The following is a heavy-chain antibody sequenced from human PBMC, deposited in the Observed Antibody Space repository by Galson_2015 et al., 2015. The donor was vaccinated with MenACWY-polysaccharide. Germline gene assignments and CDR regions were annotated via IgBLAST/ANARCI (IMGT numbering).Heavy chain of an antibody. J-gene: IGHJ3*02. Sequence: SVKVSCKASGYTFTSYYMHWVRQAPGQGLEWMGGIIPIFGTANYAQKFQGRVTITADESTSTAYMELSSLRSEDTAVYYCARDKGGSLMDDAFDIWGQGTMVTVSS. CDR3: ARDKGGSLMDDAFDI. CDR1: GYTFTSYY. CDR2: IIPIFGTA. V-gene: IGHV1-69*13. D-gene: IGHD1-26*01.